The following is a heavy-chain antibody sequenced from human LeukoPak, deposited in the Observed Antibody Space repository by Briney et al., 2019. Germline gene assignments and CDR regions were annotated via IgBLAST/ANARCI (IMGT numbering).Heavy chain of an antibody. CDR2: ISAYNGNT. Sequence: ASVKVSCKASGYTFTSYGISWVRQAPGQGLEWMGWISAYNGNTNYAQKLQGRVTMTTDTSASTAYMELRSLRSDDTAVYYCASGYGSGTNWGAFDIWGQGTMVTVSS. D-gene: IGHD3-10*01. V-gene: IGHV1-18*01. CDR1: GYTFTSYG. CDR3: ASGYGSGTNWGAFDI. J-gene: IGHJ3*02.